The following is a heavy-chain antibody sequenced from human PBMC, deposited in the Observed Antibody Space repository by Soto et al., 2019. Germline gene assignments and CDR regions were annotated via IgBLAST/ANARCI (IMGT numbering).Heavy chain of an antibody. V-gene: IGHV4-30-4*01. CDR1: GASISSGDYY. Sequence: QVQLQESGPGLVKPSQTLSLTCTVSGASISSGDYYWSWIRQPPGKGLEWIGCIYYTGSTYYNPSLKRRVTISVDTSKNQFSLRLTSVTAADTAVYYCASPTGDHWDYWGQGTLITVSS. D-gene: IGHD2-21*02. CDR3: ASPTGDHWDY. J-gene: IGHJ4*02. CDR2: IYYTGST.